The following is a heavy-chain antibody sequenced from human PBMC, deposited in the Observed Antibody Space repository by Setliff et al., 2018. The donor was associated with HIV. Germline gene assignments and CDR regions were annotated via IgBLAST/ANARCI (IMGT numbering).Heavy chain of an antibody. CDR3: AISYYYGSGIPGYYFDY. CDR1: GGSISSSSYY. CDR2: IYYSGST. V-gene: IGHV4-39*01. D-gene: IGHD3-10*01. Sequence: SETLSLTCNVSGGSISSSSYYWGWIRQPPGKGLGWIGSIYYSGSTYYNPPLKSRVTISVDTSKNQFSLKLSSVTAADTAVYYCAISYYYGSGIPGYYFDYWGQGTLVTVS. J-gene: IGHJ4*02.